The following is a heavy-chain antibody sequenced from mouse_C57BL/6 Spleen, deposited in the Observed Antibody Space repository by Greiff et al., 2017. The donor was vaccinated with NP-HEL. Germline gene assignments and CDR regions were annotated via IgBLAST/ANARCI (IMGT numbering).Heavy chain of an antibody. CDR1: GYTFTDYY. J-gene: IGHJ4*01. CDR3: ARRPNYYAMDY. V-gene: IGHV1-76*01. Sequence: QVQLKQSGAELVRPGASVKLSCKASGYTFTDYYINWVKQRPGQGLEWIARIYPGSGNTYYNEKFKGKATLTAEKSSSTAYMQLSSLTSEDSAVYFCARRPNYYAMDYWGQGTSVTVSS. CDR2: IYPGSGNT.